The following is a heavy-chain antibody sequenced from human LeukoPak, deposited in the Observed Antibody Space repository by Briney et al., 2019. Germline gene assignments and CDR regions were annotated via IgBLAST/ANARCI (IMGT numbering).Heavy chain of an antibody. Sequence: GGSLRLSCAASGFTFSNYAMSWVRQAPGKGLEWVSYISSGGSTIYYADSVKGRFTISRDNAKNSLYLQMNSLRAEDTAVYCCARTRLPDLNWGQGTLVTVSS. D-gene: IGHD6-25*01. CDR1: GFTFSNYA. CDR3: ARTRLPDLN. V-gene: IGHV3-48*03. J-gene: IGHJ4*02. CDR2: ISSGGSTI.